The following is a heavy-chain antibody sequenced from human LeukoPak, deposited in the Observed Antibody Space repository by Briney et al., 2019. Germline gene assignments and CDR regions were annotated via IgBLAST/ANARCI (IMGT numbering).Heavy chain of an antibody. V-gene: IGHV3-43*01. CDR2: ISWDGTST. CDR3: AKGPDSSLVGAFDL. J-gene: IGHJ3*01. Sequence: GGSLRFSCEASEFPFYYYPLHRLPQAPGKGLQWVSNISWDGTSTYYGDSVKGRFTISRDNNKYSLYLQMNNLRPDDTALYYCAKGPDSSLVGAFDLWGQGTMVTVSS. CDR1: EFPFYYYP. D-gene: IGHD5-18*01.